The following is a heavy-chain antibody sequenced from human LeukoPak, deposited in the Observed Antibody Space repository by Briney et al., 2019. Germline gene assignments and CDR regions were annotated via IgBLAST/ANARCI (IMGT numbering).Heavy chain of an antibody. CDR1: GGSFSGYY. Sequence: SETLSLTCAVYGGSFSGYYWSWIRQPPGKGLEWIGEINHSGSTNYNPSLKSRVTISVDTSKNQFSLKRASVTAADTAVYYCARGSMFRGRFDPWGQGTLFTVSS. J-gene: IGHJ5*02. V-gene: IGHV4-34*01. CDR2: INHSGST. D-gene: IGHD3-10*02. CDR3: ARGSMFRGRFDP.